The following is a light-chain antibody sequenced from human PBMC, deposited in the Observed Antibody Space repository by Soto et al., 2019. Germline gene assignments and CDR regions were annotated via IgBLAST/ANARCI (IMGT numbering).Light chain of an antibody. V-gene: IGLV2-8*01. Sequence: QSALTQPPSASGSPGQSVTISCTGTGSDVGAYNFVSWYQQHPGKAPKAIIYEVEKRPSGVPDRFSGSKSGNTASLTASGLQADDEADYYCNSFAGGSRWVFGGGTQLTVL. CDR1: GSDVGAYNF. CDR2: EVE. J-gene: IGLJ3*02. CDR3: NSFAGGSRWV.